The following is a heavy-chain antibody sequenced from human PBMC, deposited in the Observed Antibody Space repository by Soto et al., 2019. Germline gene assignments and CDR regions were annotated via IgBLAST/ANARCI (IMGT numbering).Heavy chain of an antibody. Sequence: PGGPLKISWKGSGHSFACYWITWVRPMPGKGLEWMGRIDPSDSQTYYSPSFRGHVTISAAKSITTVFLQWSSLRASDTAMYYCARQIYDSDSGPNFQYYFDSWGQGTLV. CDR2: IDPSDSQT. V-gene: IGHV5-10-1*01. CDR3: ARQIYDSDSGPNFQYYFDS. D-gene: IGHD3-22*01. CDR1: GHSFACYW. J-gene: IGHJ4*02.